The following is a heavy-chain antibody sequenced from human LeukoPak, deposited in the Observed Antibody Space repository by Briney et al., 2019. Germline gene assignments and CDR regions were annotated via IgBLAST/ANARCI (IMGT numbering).Heavy chain of an antibody. CDR1: GGSISSYY. CDR2: IYYSGST. D-gene: IGHD2-15*01. Sequence: PETLSLTCTVSGGSISSYYWSWIRQPPGKGREWIGYIYYSGSTNYNPSLKSRVTISVDTSKNQFSLKLSSMTAADTAVYYCARLRSGGAPFDYWGQGTLVTVPS. J-gene: IGHJ4*02. V-gene: IGHV4-59*08. CDR3: ARLRSGGAPFDY.